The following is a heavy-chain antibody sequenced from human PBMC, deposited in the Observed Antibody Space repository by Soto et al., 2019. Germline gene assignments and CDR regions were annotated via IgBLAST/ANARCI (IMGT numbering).Heavy chain of an antibody. CDR2: SYHSGST. CDR1: GGSISISNW. Sequence: PSDALSLTCAVSGGSISISNWGSWVLQPPVKGLEGIGESYHSGSTNDNPSLTSRLTISVNKSKNRFFLKLSSVTAADTAVNNFARDERSTGEYAFIWGMDVWGEGNTVNVSS. D-gene: IGHD3-16*01. V-gene: IGHV4-4*02. CDR3: ARDERSTGEYAFIWGMDV. J-gene: IGHJ6*04.